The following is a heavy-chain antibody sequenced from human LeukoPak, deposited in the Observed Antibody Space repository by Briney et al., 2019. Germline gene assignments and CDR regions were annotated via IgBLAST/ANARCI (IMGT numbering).Heavy chain of an antibody. D-gene: IGHD1-26*01. Sequence: GGSLRLSCAASGFTFSSYGMRWVRQAPGKGLEWVAVISYDGSNKYYADSVKGRFTISRDNSKNTLYLQMNSLRAEDTAVYYCARVLRTLVGATHRAEYFQHWGQGTLVTVSS. V-gene: IGHV3-30*03. CDR1: GFTFSSYG. CDR2: ISYDGSNK. CDR3: ARVLRTLVGATHRAEYFQH. J-gene: IGHJ1*01.